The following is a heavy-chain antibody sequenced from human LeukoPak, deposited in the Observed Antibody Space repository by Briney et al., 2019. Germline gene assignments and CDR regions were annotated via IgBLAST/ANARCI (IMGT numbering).Heavy chain of an antibody. J-gene: IGHJ4*02. Sequence: SVKVSCKAFGGTFTTYTFSWVRQAPGQGLEWMGGIVPIFATADYAQKFQGRVTITADKSTNTVYMELSSLTSEDTAVYYCARGGQFSLAADGTSSFNFDYWGQGTLVTVSS. CDR2: IVPIFATA. CDR1: GGTFTTYT. D-gene: IGHD6-13*01. CDR3: ARGGQFSLAADGTSSFNFDY. V-gene: IGHV1-69*06.